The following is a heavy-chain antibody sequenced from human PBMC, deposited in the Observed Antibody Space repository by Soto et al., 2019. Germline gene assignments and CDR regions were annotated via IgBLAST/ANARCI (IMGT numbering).Heavy chain of an antibody. CDR2: IYYSGST. Sequence: VQLQESGPGLVKPSQTLSLTCTVSGGSISSGGYYWSWIRQHPGKGREWIGYIYYSGSTYYNPSLKSRVDISVDTSKNQFTLKLSSVTAADTAVYYCARVGSSSVGRFDPWGQGTLVTVSS. CDR3: ARVGSSSVGRFDP. J-gene: IGHJ5*02. D-gene: IGHD6-13*01. V-gene: IGHV4-31*03. CDR1: GGSISSGGYY.